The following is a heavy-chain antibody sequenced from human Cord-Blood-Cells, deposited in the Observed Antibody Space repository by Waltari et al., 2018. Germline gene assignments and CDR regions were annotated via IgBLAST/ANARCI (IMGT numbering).Heavy chain of an antibody. CDR3: ARGDYGGNSAYYFDY. Sequence: QVQLQQWGAGLLKPSETLSLTYAVYGGSFSGYSWSWIRPPPGKGLEWIGEINHSGSTNYNPSLKSRVTISVDTSKNQFSLKLSSVTAADTAVYYCARGDYGGNSAYYFDYWGQGTLVTVSS. CDR1: GGSFSGYS. J-gene: IGHJ4*02. V-gene: IGHV4-34*01. D-gene: IGHD4-17*01. CDR2: INHSGST.